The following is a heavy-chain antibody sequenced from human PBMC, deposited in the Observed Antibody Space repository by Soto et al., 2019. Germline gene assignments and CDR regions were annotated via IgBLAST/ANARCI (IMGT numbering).Heavy chain of an antibody. J-gene: IGHJ4*02. Sequence: ASATVSLTCGVYGGSFSGYYWSWIRQPPGKGLEWIGEINHAGSTNYNPSRRRRITISVDTSRKQCSLKLSSVTAADTAVYYCARDSSGLVNFDYWGQGTLVTISS. D-gene: IGHD6-19*01. V-gene: IGHV4-34*01. CDR1: GGSFSGYY. CDR2: INHAGST. CDR3: ARDSSGLVNFDY.